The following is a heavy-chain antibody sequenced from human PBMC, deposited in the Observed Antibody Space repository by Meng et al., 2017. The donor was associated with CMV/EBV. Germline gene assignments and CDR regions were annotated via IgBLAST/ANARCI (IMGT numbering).Heavy chain of an antibody. J-gene: IGHJ6*02. V-gene: IGHV3-30-3*01. D-gene: IGHD3-3*01. CDR1: GFTFSSYA. CDR2: ISYDGSNK. CDR3: ARAMVNDFWSGSIVYYYYGMDV. Sequence: GGSLRLSCAASGFTFSSYAMHWVRQAPGKGLEWVAVISYDGSNKYYADSVKARFTISRDNSKNTLYLQMNSLRAEDTAVYYCARAMVNDFWSGSIVYYYYGMDVWGQGTTVTVSS.